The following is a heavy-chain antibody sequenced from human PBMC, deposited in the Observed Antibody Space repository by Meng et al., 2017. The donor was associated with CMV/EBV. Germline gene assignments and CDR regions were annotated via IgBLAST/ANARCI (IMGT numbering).Heavy chain of an antibody. CDR1: GFSLSTSGVG. CDR3: AHRGSYGYHGY. D-gene: IGHD5-18*01. V-gene: IGHV2-5*02. J-gene: IGHJ4*02. Sequence: SLKKYGPTQLQPTPPHTLTCTFSGFSLSTSGVGVGWIRQPPGKALEWLALIYWDDDKRYSPSLKSRLTITKDTSKNQVVLTMTNMDPVDTATYYCAHRGSYGYHGYWGQGTLVTASS. CDR2: IYWDDDK.